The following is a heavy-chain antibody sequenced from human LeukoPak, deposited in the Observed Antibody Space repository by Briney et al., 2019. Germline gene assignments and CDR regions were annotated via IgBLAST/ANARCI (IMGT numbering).Heavy chain of an antibody. CDR1: GGSISSGGYY. V-gene: IGHV4-30-2*01. D-gene: IGHD1-26*01. J-gene: IGHJ6*03. CDR3: ARGKGHTYSGNNGPLDYYYMDV. Sequence: SETLSLTCTVSGGSISSGGYYWSWIRQPPGKGLEWIGYIYHSGSTYYNPSLKSRVTISVDRSKNQFSLKLSSVTAADTAVYYCARGKGHTYSGNNGPLDYYYMDVWGKGTTVTVSS. CDR2: IYHSGST.